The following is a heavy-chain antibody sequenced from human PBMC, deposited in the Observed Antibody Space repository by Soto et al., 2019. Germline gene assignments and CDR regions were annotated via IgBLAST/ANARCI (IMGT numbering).Heavy chain of an antibody. Sequence: KPSETLSLTCAVSGGSISSGGYSWSWIRQPPGKGLEWIGYIYHSGSTYYNPSLKSRVTISVDRSKNQFSLKLTSMTAADTSVYYCARGPARGHYFASDYWSLGTLVTVSS. CDR2: IYHSGST. J-gene: IGHJ4*02. CDR1: GGSISSGGYS. V-gene: IGHV4-30-2*01. D-gene: IGHD3-22*01. CDR3: ARGPARGHYFASDY.